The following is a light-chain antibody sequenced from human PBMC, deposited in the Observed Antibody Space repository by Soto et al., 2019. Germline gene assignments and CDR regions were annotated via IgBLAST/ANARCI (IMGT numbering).Light chain of an antibody. CDR3: TSYAGSNTYV. J-gene: IGLJ1*01. V-gene: IGLV2-8*01. Sequence: QSVLTQPPSASGSPGQSVTISCSGTKNDIGVYDFVSWYQHHPGKAHRLIIYEVVQRPSGVPDRFSGSKSGNTASLTVSGLQAADEDDYFCTSYAGSNTYVFGSGTKLTVL. CDR2: EVV. CDR1: KNDIGVYDF.